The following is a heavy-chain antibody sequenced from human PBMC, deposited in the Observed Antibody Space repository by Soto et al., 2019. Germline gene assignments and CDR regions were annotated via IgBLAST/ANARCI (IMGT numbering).Heavy chain of an antibody. CDR3: ARGSQYNYGPLAYFDY. CDR2: ITYDGSHQ. D-gene: IGHD5-18*01. J-gene: IGHJ4*02. CDR1: GFGFDAYG. Sequence: QVKLVESGGGVVQPGGSLRLSCAASGFGFDAYGIHWVRRAPGKGLEWVAVITYDGSHQYYRDSVKGRFTISRGNVRKTMFLQMDNVQPEDTAMYFCARGSQYNYGPLAYFDYWGQGTLVTVSS. V-gene: IGHV3-30*03.